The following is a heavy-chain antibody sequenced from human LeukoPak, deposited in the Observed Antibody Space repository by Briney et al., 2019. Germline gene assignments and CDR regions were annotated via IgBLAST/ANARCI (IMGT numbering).Heavy chain of an antibody. Sequence: GASVKVSCKASGYTFTSYDINWVRQATGQGLEWMGWMNPNSGNTGYAQKFQGRVTMTRNTSISTAYMELSSLRSEDTAVYYCARVAAGTLYESNLYYFDYWGQGTLVTVSS. V-gene: IGHV1-8*01. CDR2: MNPNSGNT. CDR3: ARVAAGTLYESNLYYFDY. D-gene: IGHD6-13*01. J-gene: IGHJ4*02. CDR1: GYTFTSYD.